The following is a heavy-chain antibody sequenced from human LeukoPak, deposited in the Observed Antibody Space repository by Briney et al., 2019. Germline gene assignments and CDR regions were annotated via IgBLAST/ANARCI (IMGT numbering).Heavy chain of an antibody. V-gene: IGHV4-59*01. CDR3: ARWGQFGGWLLGY. CDR2: IYYGGST. CDR1: GGSISSYY. D-gene: IGHD6-19*01. Sequence: PSETLSLTCTVSGGSISSYYWSWIRQPPGKGLEWIGYIYYGGSTNYNPSLKSRVTISVDTSKNQFSLKLSSVTAADTAVYYCARWGQFGGWLLGYWGQGTLVTVSS. J-gene: IGHJ4*02.